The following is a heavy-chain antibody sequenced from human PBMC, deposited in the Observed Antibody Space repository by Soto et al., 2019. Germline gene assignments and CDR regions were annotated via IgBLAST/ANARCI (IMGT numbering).Heavy chain of an antibody. CDR1: GFTFSSYA. Sequence: HPGGSLRLSCAASGFTFSSYAMSWVRQAPGKGLEWVSAISGSGGSTYYADSVKGRFTISRDNSENTLYLQMNSLRAEDTAVYYCANRRCSGGSCFGSEYFQHWGQGTLVTVSS. D-gene: IGHD2-15*01. CDR3: ANRRCSGGSCFGSEYFQH. J-gene: IGHJ1*01. V-gene: IGHV3-23*01. CDR2: ISGSGGST.